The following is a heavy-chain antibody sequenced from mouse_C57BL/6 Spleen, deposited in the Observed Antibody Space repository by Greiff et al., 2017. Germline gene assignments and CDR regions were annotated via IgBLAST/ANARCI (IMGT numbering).Heavy chain of an antibody. CDR2: IDPEDGDT. Sequence: VQLQQSGAELVRPGASVKLSCTASGFNIQDYYMHWVKQRPEQGLAWIGRIDPEDGDTESAPKFQGKATMTADTSSNTAYLQLSSLTSEDTAVYYCTHRVVTTGYYFDYWGQGTTLTVSS. J-gene: IGHJ2*01. CDR1: GFNIQDYY. CDR3: THRVVTTGYYFDY. V-gene: IGHV14-1*01. D-gene: IGHD2-2*01.